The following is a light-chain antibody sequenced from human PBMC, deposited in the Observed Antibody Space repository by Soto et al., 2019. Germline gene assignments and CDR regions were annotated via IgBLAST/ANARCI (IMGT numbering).Light chain of an antibody. J-gene: IGLJ1*01. CDR3: SSFTSRVTFV. Sequence: SDLTQPASVSGSPGQSIAISCTGTRSDVGAYNYVSWYQQHPGKAPKLMISEVTNRPSGGFDRRSASKSGSTASLTISGPQDAHEADYYCSSFTSRVTFVFGTGTKVTVL. CDR2: EVT. V-gene: IGLV2-14*01. CDR1: RSDVGAYNY.